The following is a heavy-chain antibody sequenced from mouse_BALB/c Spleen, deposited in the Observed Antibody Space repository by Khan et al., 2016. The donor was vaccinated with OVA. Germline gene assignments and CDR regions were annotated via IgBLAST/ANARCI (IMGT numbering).Heavy chain of an antibody. J-gene: IGHJ3*01. D-gene: IGHD2-1*01. CDR2: IFPGTGTT. V-gene: IGHV1S132*01. CDR1: GYTFTSYW. CDR3: ARGYSGNYEFAY. Sequence: QVQLQQSGAELVKPGASVKLSCKTSGYTFTSYWIQWVNQRPGQGLGWIGQIFPGTGTTYYNENFTGKTTLTVDTSSNTAYMQFSSLTSEDSAVYYCARGYSGNYEFAYWGQGTLVTVSP.